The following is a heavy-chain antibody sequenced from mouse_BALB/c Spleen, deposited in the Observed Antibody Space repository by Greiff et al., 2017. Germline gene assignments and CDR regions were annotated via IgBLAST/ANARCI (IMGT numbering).Heavy chain of an antibody. Sequence: VKLMESGAELVRPGSSVKISCKASGYAFSSYWMNWVKQRPGQGLEWIGQIYPGDGDTNYNGKFKGKATLTADKSSSTAYMQLSSLTSEDSAVYFCARSSYRYDLKAMDYWGQGTSVTVSS. J-gene: IGHJ4*01. V-gene: IGHV1-80*01. CDR2: IYPGDGDT. D-gene: IGHD2-14*01. CDR1: GYAFSSYW. CDR3: ARSSYRYDLKAMDY.